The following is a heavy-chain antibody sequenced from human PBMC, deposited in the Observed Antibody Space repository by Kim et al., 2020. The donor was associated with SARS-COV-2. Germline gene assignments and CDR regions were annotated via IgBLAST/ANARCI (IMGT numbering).Heavy chain of an antibody. V-gene: IGHV2-5*02. Sequence: SGPTLVNPTQTLTLTCTFSGFSLSTSGVGVGWIRQPPGKALEWLALIYWDDDKRYSPSLKSRLTITKDTSKNQVVLTMTNMDPVDTATYYCAHRKYYYDSSGDNWFDPWGQGTLVTVSS. CDR2: IYWDDDK. J-gene: IGHJ5*02. CDR1: GFSLSTSGVG. D-gene: IGHD3-22*01. CDR3: AHRKYYYDSSGDNWFDP.